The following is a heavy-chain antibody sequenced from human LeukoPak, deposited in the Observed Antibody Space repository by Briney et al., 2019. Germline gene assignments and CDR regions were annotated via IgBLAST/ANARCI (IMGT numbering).Heavy chain of an antibody. V-gene: IGHV1-69*04. Sequence: SVKVSCKASGGTFSSYAISWVRQAPGQGLEWMGRIIPILGIANYAQKFQGRVTITADKSTSTAYMELSSLRSEDTAVYYCAREEEVYYYDSSGYYYAPLDYWGQGTLVTVSS. D-gene: IGHD3-22*01. J-gene: IGHJ4*02. CDR2: IIPILGIA. CDR3: AREEEVYYYDSSGYYYAPLDY. CDR1: GGTFSSYA.